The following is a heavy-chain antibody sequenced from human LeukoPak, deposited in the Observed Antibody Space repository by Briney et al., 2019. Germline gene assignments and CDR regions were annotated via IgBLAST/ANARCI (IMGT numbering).Heavy chain of an antibody. CDR1: GFTLSSYG. V-gene: IGHV3-30*02. CDR3: AKDRYNWNEPDAFEI. CDR2: IRYDGSNK. J-gene: IGHJ3*02. D-gene: IGHD1-1*01. Sequence: PGGSLRLSCAASGFTLSSYGMHWVRQAPGKGLEWVAFIRYDGSNKYYADSVKGRFTISRDNSKNTLYLQMNSLRAEDTAVYYCAKDRYNWNEPDAFEIWGQGTMVTVSS.